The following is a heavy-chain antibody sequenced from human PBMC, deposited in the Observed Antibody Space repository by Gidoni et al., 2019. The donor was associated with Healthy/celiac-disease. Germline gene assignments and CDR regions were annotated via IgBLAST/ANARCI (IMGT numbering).Heavy chain of an antibody. CDR2: INHSGST. CDR1: GGSFSGYY. J-gene: IGHJ5*02. Sequence: QVQLQQWGAGLLKPSETLSLTCAVYGGSFSGYYWSWIRQPPGKGLEWIGEINHSGSTNYNPSLKSRVTISVDTSKNQFSLKLSSVTAADTAVYYCARRGRGIQLWLFYWFDPWGQGTLVTVSS. CDR3: ARRGRGIQLWLFYWFDP. V-gene: IGHV4-34*01. D-gene: IGHD5-18*01.